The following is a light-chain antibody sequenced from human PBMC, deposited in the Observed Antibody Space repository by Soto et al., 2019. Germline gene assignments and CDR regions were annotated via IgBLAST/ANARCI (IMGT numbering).Light chain of an antibody. V-gene: IGLV1-44*01. CDR2: TND. CDR3: AAWDDSLNAVV. Sequence: QSVLTQPPSASGTPGQRVTISCSGSSFNIGRNPVNWYQQFPGTAPKLLIYTNDQRPSGVPDRFSGSKSGTSASLAISGLQSEDEADYYCAAWDDSLNAVVFGGGTKLTVL. J-gene: IGLJ2*01. CDR1: SFNIGRNP.